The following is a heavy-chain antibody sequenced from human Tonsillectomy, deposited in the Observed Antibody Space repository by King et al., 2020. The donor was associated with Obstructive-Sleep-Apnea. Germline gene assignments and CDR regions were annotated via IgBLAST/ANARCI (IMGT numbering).Heavy chain of an antibody. Sequence: VQLVESGGGLVQPGGSLRLSCAASGFTFSNYWMTWVRQAPGKGLEWVANIKEDGSEKDYVESVKGRFTISRDNAKNSLYLHMSSLRAEDTAVYYCAKDSYGDYPAVFDIWGQGTTVTVSS. J-gene: IGHJ3*02. D-gene: IGHD4-17*01. CDR3: AKDSYGDYPAVFDI. CDR2: IKEDGSEK. CDR1: GFTFSNYW. V-gene: IGHV3-7*03.